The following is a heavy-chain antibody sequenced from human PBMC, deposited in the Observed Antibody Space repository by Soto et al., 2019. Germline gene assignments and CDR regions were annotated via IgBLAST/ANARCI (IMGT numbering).Heavy chain of an antibody. J-gene: IGHJ4*02. V-gene: IGHV1-69*12. D-gene: IGHD3-22*01. CDR3: ARDKDDSSGYFSG. CDR2: IIPILGST. CDR1: GGTFNIYG. Sequence: QVQLEQSGTEVKKPGSSVKVSCRSSGGTFNIYGFSWVRQAPGQGLEWMGGIIPILGSTQYAQRFQGRVIINADEATSKVYMQLNSLTSEDTAISFCARDKDDSSGYFSGWGQGTLDTVSS.